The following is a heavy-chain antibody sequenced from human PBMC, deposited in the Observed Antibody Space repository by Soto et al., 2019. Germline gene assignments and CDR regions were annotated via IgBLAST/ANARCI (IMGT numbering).Heavy chain of an antibody. CDR2: ISRSTSYM. J-gene: IGHJ5*02. CDR3: ARLTIRYNWNWGGWFDP. D-gene: IGHD1-7*01. V-gene: IGHV3-21*01. Sequence: GGSLRLSCAASGFTFSSYDMSWVRQAPGKGLEWASSISRSTSYMYYADAVKGRFTISRDNAKNSLYLQMNGLRAEDTGVYYCARLTIRYNWNWGGWFDPWGQGTLVTVS. CDR1: GFTFSSYD.